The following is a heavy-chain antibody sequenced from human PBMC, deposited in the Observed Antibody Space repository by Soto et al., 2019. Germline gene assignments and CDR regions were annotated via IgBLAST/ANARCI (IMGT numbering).Heavy chain of an antibody. Sequence: QVQLVESGGGVVQPGRSLRLSCAASGFTFSSYAMHWVRQAPGKGLEWVAVISYDGSNKYYADSVKGRFTISRDNSKNTLYLQMNSLRAEDTAVYYCAREGVEMATDYWGQGTLVTVSS. D-gene: IGHD5-12*01. CDR1: GFTFSSYA. CDR3: AREGVEMATDY. J-gene: IGHJ4*02. CDR2: ISYDGSNK. V-gene: IGHV3-30-3*01.